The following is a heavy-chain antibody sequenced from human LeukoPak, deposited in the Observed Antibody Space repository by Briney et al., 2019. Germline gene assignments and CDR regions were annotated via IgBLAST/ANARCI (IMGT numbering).Heavy chain of an antibody. Sequence: KSSETLSLTCTVSGGSISSYYWSWIRQPPGKGLEWIGYIYYSGSTNYNPSLESRLTMSVDTSKNQFSLKLSSVTAADTAVYYCARDSISAAERYWFDPWGQGTLVTVSS. D-gene: IGHD6-13*01. V-gene: IGHV4-59*01. CDR2: IYYSGST. J-gene: IGHJ5*02. CDR1: GGSISSYY. CDR3: ARDSISAAERYWFDP.